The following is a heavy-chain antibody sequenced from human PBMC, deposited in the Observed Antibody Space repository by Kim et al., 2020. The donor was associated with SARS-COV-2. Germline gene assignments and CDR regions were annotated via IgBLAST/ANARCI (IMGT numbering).Heavy chain of an antibody. CDR1: GYTFNNYA. D-gene: IGHD2-2*01. V-gene: IGHV1-18*01. CDR2: ISTYNGNT. J-gene: IGHJ5*01. CDR3: ARGQIVVGRDAILNWFYS. Sequence: ASVKVSCKASGYTFNNYAMNWVRQAPGQGLEWMGWISTYNGNTNYAQNLQGRVTMTTDTSTSTAYMELRSLRSDNTTDYYCARGQIVVGRDAILNWFYSW.